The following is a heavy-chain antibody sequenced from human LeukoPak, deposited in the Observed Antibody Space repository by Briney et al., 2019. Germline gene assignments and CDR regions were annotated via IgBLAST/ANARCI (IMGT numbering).Heavy chain of an antibody. CDR1: GFTFSSYG. Sequence: AGGSLRLSCAASGFTFSSYGMHWVRQAPGKGLEWVAVISYDGSNKYYADSVKGRFTISRDNSKNTLYLQMNSLRAEDTAVYYCARNAYCTNGVCYTPDSLFDYWGQGTLVTVSS. D-gene: IGHD2-8*01. CDR3: ARNAYCTNGVCYTPDSLFDY. CDR2: ISYDGSNK. J-gene: IGHJ4*02. V-gene: IGHV3-30*03.